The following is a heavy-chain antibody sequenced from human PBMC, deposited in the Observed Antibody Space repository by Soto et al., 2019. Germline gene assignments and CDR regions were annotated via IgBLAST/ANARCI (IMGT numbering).Heavy chain of an antibody. J-gene: IGHJ4*02. CDR2: ISAYNGNT. Sequence: ASVKVSCKASGYTFTSYGISWVRQAPGQGLEWMGWISAYNGNTNYAQKFQGWVTMTRDTSISTAYMELRNLRSDDTAVYYCARGPTDYYDNSANYFLDYWGQGTLVTVSS. CDR3: ARGPTDYYDNSANYFLDY. D-gene: IGHD3-22*01. CDR1: GYTFTSYG. V-gene: IGHV1-18*01.